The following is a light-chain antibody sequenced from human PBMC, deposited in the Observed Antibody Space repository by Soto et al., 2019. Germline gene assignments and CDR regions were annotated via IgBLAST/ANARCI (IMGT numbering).Light chain of an antibody. CDR3: SSYAGSNNLV. CDR2: EVN. CDR1: SSDVGGYGY. V-gene: IGLV2-8*01. Sequence: QSALTQPPSASGSPGQSVTISCTGTSSDVGGYGYVSWYQQHPGKAPKLMIYEVNKRPSGVPDRFSGSKSGNTASLTVAGLQAEDEGDYYCSSYAGSNNLVFGGGTQLTFL. J-gene: IGLJ2*01.